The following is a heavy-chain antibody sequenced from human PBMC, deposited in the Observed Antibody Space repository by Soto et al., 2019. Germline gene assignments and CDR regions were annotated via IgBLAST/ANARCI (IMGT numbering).Heavy chain of an antibody. CDR3: ARLLTEGATFREDAFDL. D-gene: IGHD1-26*01. J-gene: IGHJ3*01. Sequence: QVQLVQSGGDVKTPGASVKVSCTTFRYTFTSHGIAWVRQAPGQGLEWMGWISTFNGKTDYAQKFQGRVTMTADTLTSTLHMELRSLRSDDTDVYYCARLLTEGATFREDAFDLWGQGTKVTVSS. V-gene: IGHV1-18*01. CDR1: RYTFTSHG. CDR2: ISTFNGKT.